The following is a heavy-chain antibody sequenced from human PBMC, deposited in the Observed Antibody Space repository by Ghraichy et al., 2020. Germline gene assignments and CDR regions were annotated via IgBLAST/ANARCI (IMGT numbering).Heavy chain of an antibody. CDR2: VDTGGDDT. CDR3: AKGGSAVYYYYGMDV. V-gene: IGHV3-23*01. J-gene: IGHJ6*02. CDR1: GFTFSSYA. Sequence: LRLSCEASGFTFSSYAMNWVRQAPGKGLEWVSVVDTGGDDTYYADSVKGRFTISRDNSKKTLHLEMNSLRAEDTAVYYCAKGGSAVYYYYGMDVWGQGTTVTVSS. D-gene: IGHD6-6*01.